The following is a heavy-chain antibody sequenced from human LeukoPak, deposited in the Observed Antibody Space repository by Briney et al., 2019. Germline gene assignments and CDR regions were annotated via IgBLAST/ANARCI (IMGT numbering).Heavy chain of an antibody. CDR3: ARNMVRGVSDY. V-gene: IGHV1-46*01. Sequence: ASVKVSCKASGYTFTSYYMHWVRQAPGQGLEWMGILDPSGGSTIYAQKFQGRVTMTRDMSTSTIYMQLSSLRSEDTAVYYCARNMVRGVSDYWGQGTLVTVSS. J-gene: IGHJ4*02. CDR2: LDPSGGST. D-gene: IGHD3-10*01. CDR1: GYTFTSYY.